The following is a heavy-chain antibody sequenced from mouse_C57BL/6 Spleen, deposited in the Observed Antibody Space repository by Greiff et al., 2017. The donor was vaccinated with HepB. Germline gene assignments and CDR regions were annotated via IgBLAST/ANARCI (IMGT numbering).Heavy chain of an antibody. V-gene: IGHV1-19*01. Sequence: EVQLQQSGPVLVKPGASVKMSCKASGYTFTDYYMNWVKQSHGKSLEWIGVINPYNGGTSYNQKFKGKATLTVDKSSSTAYMELNSLTSEESAVYYCARQLRLPRYYAMDYWGQGTSVTVSS. J-gene: IGHJ4*01. CDR3: ARQLRLPRYYAMDY. CDR2: INPYNGGT. D-gene: IGHD3-2*02. CDR1: GYTFTDYY.